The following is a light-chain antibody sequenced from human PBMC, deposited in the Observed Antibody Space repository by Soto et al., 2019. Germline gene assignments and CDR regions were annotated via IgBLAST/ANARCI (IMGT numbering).Light chain of an antibody. J-gene: IGLJ1*01. V-gene: IGLV2-14*01. CDR2: XVS. CDR3: SSYTSTVTYV. Sequence: QSALTQPASVSGSPGQSITISCSGTSSDVGRYNYVSWYQQHPGTAPKLMIYXVSXRPSGVSNRFSGSKSGDTASLTISGLQAEDEADYYCSSYTSTVTYVFGAVNKVPV. CDR1: SSDVGRYNY.